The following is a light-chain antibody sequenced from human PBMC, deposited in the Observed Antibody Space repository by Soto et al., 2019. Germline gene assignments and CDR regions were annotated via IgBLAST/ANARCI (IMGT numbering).Light chain of an antibody. CDR1: QSVSSY. V-gene: IGKV3-11*01. Sequence: EIVLTQSPATLSLSPGERATPSCRASQSVSSYLAWYQQKPGQAPRLLIYDASNRATGIPARFSGSGSGTDFTLTISSLEPEDFAVYYCQQYDYWPPITFGQGTRLEIK. CDR2: DAS. CDR3: QQYDYWPPIT. J-gene: IGKJ5*01.